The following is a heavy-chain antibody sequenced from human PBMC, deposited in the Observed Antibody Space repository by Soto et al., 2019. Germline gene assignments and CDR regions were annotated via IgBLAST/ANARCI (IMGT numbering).Heavy chain of an antibody. CDR3: ARRNGGIDSFDI. D-gene: IGHD2-8*01. J-gene: IGHJ3*02. V-gene: IGHV3-21*01. CDR1: GFTFSSYN. Sequence: GGSLRLSCAASGFTFSSYNLNWVRQAPGKGLEWVSSISSSSSYIYHADSVNGRFTISRDNAKNSLYLQMNSLRVEYTALYYCARRNGGIDSFDIWGQGTMVTVSS. CDR2: ISSSSSYI.